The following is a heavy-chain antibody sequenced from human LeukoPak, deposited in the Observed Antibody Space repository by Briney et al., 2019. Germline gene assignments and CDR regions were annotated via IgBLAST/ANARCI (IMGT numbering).Heavy chain of an antibody. J-gene: IGHJ6*03. Sequence: PGGSLRLSCAASGFTFSSYAMSWVRQAPGKGLEWVSAISGSGGSTYYADSVKGRFTISRDNSKNTLYLQMNSLRAEDTAVYYCAKEGGPQWLVNYYYYYYMDVWGKGTTVTISS. D-gene: IGHD6-19*01. CDR3: AKEGGPQWLVNYYYYYYMDV. V-gene: IGHV3-23*01. CDR1: GFTFSSYA. CDR2: ISGSGGST.